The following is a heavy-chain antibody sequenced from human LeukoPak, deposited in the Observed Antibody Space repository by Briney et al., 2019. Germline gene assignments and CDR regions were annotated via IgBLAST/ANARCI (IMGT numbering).Heavy chain of an antibody. J-gene: IGHJ6*02. CDR1: GYTFTSYG. CDR3: ARDRYDFWSGYYYYYGMDV. D-gene: IGHD3-3*01. Sequence: GASVKVSCKASGYTFTSYGISWVRQAPGQGLEWMGWISAYNGNTNYAQKLQGRVTMTTDTSTSTAYMELRSLRSDDTAVYYCARDRYDFWSGYYYYYGMDVWGQGTTVTVSS. V-gene: IGHV1-18*01. CDR2: ISAYNGNT.